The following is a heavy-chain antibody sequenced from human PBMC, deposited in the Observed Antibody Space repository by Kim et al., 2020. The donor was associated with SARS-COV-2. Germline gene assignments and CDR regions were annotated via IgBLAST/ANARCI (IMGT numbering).Heavy chain of an antibody. D-gene: IGHD6-6*01. V-gene: IGHV4-4*01. CDR3: PRAEWAARFGVDF. Sequence: SETLSLTCAVSGGSIRGNNWWCWVRQTPGKGLEWIGEIYHTGNTKYNPSLQSRVIISVDRSKNQFSLKLSSVTAADTALYCCPRAEWAARFGVDFWGQRT. CDR1: GGSIRGNNW. CDR2: IYHTGNT. J-gene: IGHJ6*02.